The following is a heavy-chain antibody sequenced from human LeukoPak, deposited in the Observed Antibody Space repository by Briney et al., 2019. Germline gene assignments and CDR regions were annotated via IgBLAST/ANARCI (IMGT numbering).Heavy chain of an antibody. D-gene: IGHD4-17*01. CDR1: GDSISNGDYY. Sequence: SETLSLTCTVSGDSISNGDYYWSWIRQHPEKGLECIGHIYYSGATYYNPSLKSRLTISVDTPKSQFSLKLSSMTAADTAMYYCARHVIPYGDYELDWFDPWGQGTLVTVSS. CDR2: IYYSGAT. J-gene: IGHJ5*02. V-gene: IGHV4-30-4*08. CDR3: ARHVIPYGDYELDWFDP.